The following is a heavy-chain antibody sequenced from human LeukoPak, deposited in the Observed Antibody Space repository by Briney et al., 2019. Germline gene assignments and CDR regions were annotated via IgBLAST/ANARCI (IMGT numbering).Heavy chain of an antibody. Sequence: GASVKVSCKPSGGSFSSYAMSWVRQATGQGLEWMGWMNPNSGYTGYAQKFQGRVTMTRNTSISTAYMELSSLRSEDTAVYYCARRDDFWSGYFPSIYYYYGMDVWGQGTTVTVSS. J-gene: IGHJ6*02. CDR3: ARRDDFWSGYFPSIYYYYGMDV. CDR2: MNPNSGYT. V-gene: IGHV1-8*01. D-gene: IGHD3-3*01. CDR1: GGSFSSYA.